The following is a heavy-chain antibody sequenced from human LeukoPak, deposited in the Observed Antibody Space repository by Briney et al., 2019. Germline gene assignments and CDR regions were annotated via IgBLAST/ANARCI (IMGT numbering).Heavy chain of an antibody. CDR3: AREGSSAAMDV. Sequence: PGGSLRLSCAASGFTVSSNYMSWVRQAPGEGLEWVSVIYSGGSTYYADSVKGRFTISRGNSKNTLYLQMNSLRAEDTAVYYCAREGSSAAMDVWGKGTTVTVSS. V-gene: IGHV3-53*01. CDR2: IYSGGST. CDR1: GFTVSSNY. D-gene: IGHD6-25*01. J-gene: IGHJ6*04.